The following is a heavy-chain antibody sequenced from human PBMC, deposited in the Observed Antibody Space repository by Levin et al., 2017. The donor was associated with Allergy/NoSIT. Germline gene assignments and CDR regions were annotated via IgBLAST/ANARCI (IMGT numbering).Heavy chain of an antibody. V-gene: IGHV3-30*18. D-gene: IGHD4-17*01. Sequence: SCAPSGFTFSTYGLQWVRQAPGKGLEWLALIVSDGSNKYYADSVKGRFTVSRDNSKNMLYLQMNSLRPDDTGVYYCAKGGDYDVWGEGTTVTVSS. CDR3: AKGGDYDV. J-gene: IGHJ6*04. CDR2: IVSDGSNK. CDR1: GFTFSTYG.